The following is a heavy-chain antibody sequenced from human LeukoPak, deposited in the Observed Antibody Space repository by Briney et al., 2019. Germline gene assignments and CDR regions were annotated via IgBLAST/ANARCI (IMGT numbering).Heavy chain of an antibody. J-gene: IGHJ5*02. D-gene: IGHD6-13*01. Sequence: ASVKVSCKVSGYTLTELSMHWVRQAPGKGLEWMGGFDPEGGETIYAQKFQGRVTMTEDTSTDTAYMELSSLRSEDTAVYYCATIKAYSSSWYGNWFDPWGQGTLVTVSS. CDR3: ATIKAYSSSWYGNWFDP. V-gene: IGHV1-24*01. CDR1: GYTLTELS. CDR2: FDPEGGET.